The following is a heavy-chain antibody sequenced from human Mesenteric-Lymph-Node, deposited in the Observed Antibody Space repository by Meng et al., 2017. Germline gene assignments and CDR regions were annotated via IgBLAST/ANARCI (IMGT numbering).Heavy chain of an antibody. V-gene: IGHV4-39*01. Sequence: PQLQESGPGLVEPSEALSLMCSVSGGSISTSGYYWGWIRQPPGKGLEWIGSIGHSGTTYYTPSLRRRVTVSIDTSKNQFSLEVTSVTAADTAVYYCVRSSGWVRTGFDPWGQGTLVTVSS. CDR2: IGHSGTT. J-gene: IGHJ5*02. D-gene: IGHD6-19*01. CDR1: GGSISTSGYY. CDR3: VRSSGWVRTGFDP.